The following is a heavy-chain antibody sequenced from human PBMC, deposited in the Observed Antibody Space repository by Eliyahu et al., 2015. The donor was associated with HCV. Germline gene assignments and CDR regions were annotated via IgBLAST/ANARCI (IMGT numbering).Heavy chain of an antibody. CDR2: ISFGGGTT. CDR1: GFTFSTYD. J-gene: IGHJ2*01. Sequence: EVQLVESGGGSVQPGGSLRLSCVASGFTFSTYDMSWVRLAPGKGPQWVSAISFGGGTTYADSVKGRFTSSRDNSKNTLFLQMNSLRAEDTAVYYCAKVLTSWYFDLWGRGTLVTVSS. V-gene: IGHV3-23*04. D-gene: IGHD2/OR15-2a*01. CDR3: AKVLTSWYFDL.